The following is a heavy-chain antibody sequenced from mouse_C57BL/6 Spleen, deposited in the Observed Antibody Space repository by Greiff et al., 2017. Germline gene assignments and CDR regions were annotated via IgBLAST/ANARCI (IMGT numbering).Heavy chain of an antibody. V-gene: IGHV1-81*01. D-gene: IGHD2-1*01. CDR2: IYPRSGNT. J-gene: IGHJ4*01. CDR3: ATHYGNPYYYAMDY. Sequence: QVQLQQSGAELARPGASVKLSCKASGYTFTSYGISWVKQRTGQGLEWIGEIYPRSGNTYYNEKFKGKATLTADKSSSTAYMELRSLTSEDSAVYFCATHYGNPYYYAMDYWGQGTSVTVSS. CDR1: GYTFTSYG.